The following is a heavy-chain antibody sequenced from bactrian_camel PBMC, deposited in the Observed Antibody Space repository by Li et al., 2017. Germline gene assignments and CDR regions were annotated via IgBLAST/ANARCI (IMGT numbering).Heavy chain of an antibody. V-gene: IGHV3S68*01. J-gene: IGHJ4*01. Sequence: HVQLVESGGGSVQAGGSLRLSCAASGYRYSSLCMGWFRQAPGKEREAVAGISSLGSRTTYADSVKGRFTVSQDNAKNTLNLQMNSLQPEDTAVYYCAAARFARYYSDYAANPERYNFWGQGTQVTVS. D-gene: IGHD4*01. CDR3: AAARFARYYSDYAANPERYNF. CDR1: GYRYSSLC. CDR2: ISSLGSRT.